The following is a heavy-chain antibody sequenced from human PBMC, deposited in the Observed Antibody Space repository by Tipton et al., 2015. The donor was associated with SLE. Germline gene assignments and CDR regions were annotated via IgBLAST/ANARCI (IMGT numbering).Heavy chain of an antibody. J-gene: IGHJ6*03. CDR2: INHSGST. Sequence: EINHSGSTNYNPSLKSRVTISVDTSKNQFSLKLSSVTAADTAVYYCARGVTYSSSSYYYMDVWGKGTTVTVSS. CDR3: ARGVTYSSSSYYYMDV. V-gene: IGHV4-34*01. D-gene: IGHD6-6*01.